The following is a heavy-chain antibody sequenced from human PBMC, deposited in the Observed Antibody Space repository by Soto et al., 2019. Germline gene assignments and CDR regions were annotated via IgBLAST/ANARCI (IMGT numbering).Heavy chain of an antibody. CDR1: GGTFSSYA. CDR2: IIPIFGTA. D-gene: IGHD3-22*01. V-gene: IGHV1-69*01. J-gene: IGHJ4*02. Sequence: QVQLVQSGAEVKKPGSSVMVSCKASGGTFSSYAISWVQQAPGQGLEWMGGIIPIFGTANYAQKFQGRVTITADESTSTAYMELSSLRSEDTAVYYCAREGASGSHIGYWGQGTLVTVSS. CDR3: AREGASGSHIGY.